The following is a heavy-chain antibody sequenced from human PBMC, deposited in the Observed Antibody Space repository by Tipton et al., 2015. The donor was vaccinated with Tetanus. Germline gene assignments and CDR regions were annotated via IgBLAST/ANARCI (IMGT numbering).Heavy chain of an antibody. D-gene: IGHD6-19*01. CDR1: GDSINSGDYY. CDR2: IHPSGIT. J-gene: IGHJ6*02. Sequence: TLSLTCSVSGDSINSGDYYWSWIRQPPGQGLEWIGEIHPSGITNYNPSLINRVTISVDTSKNQFSLRLTSVTAADTAVYYCARVLRITVSGPPYYYNAMDVWGQGTTVTVSS. CDR3: ARVLRITVSGPPYYYNAMDV. V-gene: IGHV4-30-4*01.